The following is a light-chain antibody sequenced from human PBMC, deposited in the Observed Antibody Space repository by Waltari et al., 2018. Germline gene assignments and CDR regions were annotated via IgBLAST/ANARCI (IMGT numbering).Light chain of an antibody. Sequence: IVLTQSPDTLYLSPGERANLSCRARQSVSCISLVWLEQKPGQAPRLVIYGRSNRATGFPDRFSGSGSGTDFTLTISRLEPEDFAMYYCQQYDGSVLTFGGGTKVEL. J-gene: IGKJ4*01. CDR1: QSVSCIS. CDR2: GRS. V-gene: IGKV3-20*01. CDR3: QQYDGSVLT.